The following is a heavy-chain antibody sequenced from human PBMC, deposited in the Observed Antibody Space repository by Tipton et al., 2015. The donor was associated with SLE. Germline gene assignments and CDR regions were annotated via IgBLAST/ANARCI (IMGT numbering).Heavy chain of an antibody. J-gene: IGHJ4*02. CDR2: IYYSGST. V-gene: IGHV4-59*01. CDR3: ARQQVVPDLFDY. CDR1: GGSISSYY. Sequence: GLVKPSETLSLTCTVSGGSISSYYWSWIRQPPGKGLEWIGYIYYSGSTYYNPSLKSRVTISIDTSKNQFSLKLSSVTAADTAVDYCARQQVVPDLFDYWGQGALVTVSS. D-gene: IGHD6-13*01.